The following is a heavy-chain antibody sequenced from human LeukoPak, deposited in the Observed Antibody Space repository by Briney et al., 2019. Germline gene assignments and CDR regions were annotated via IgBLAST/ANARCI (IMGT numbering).Heavy chain of an antibody. J-gene: IGHJ4*02. D-gene: IGHD6-19*01. CDR2: ISAYNGNT. V-gene: IGHV1-18*01. CDR1: GYTFTSYG. CDR3: ARDYSSGWLHRDYYFDY. Sequence: ASVNVSCKASGYTFTSYGISWVRQDPGQGLEWMGWISAYNGNTNYAQKLQGRVTMTTDTSTSTAYMELRSLRSDDTAVYYCARDYSSGWLHRDYYFDYWGQGTLVTVSS.